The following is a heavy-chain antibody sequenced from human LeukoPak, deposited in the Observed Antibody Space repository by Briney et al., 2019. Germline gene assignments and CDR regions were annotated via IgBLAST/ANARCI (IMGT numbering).Heavy chain of an antibody. J-gene: IGHJ4*02. D-gene: IGHD3-22*01. CDR2: IIPIFGTA. CDR1: GGTFSSYA. CDR3: ARGKDYYDSSGSFDLDY. V-gene: IGHV1-69*13. Sequence: SVKVSCKASGGTFSSYAISWVRQAPGQGLEWMGGIIPIFGTANYAQKFQGRVTITADESTSTAYMELSSLRSEDTAVYYCARGKDYYDSSGSFDLDYWGQGTLVTVSS.